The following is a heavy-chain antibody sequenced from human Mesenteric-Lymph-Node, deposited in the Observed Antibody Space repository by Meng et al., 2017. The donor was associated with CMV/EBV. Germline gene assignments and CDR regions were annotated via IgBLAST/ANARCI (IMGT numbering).Heavy chain of an antibody. V-gene: IGHV6-1*01. J-gene: IGHJ4*02. CDR1: GDSVSSNSAA. Sequence: SQTPSLTRAISGDSVSSNSAAWNWIRQSPSRGLEWLGRTYYRSKWYNDYAVSVKSRITINPDTSKNQFSLQLNSVTPEDTAVYYCARAVRYYDSSGPYDYWGQGTLVTVSS. D-gene: IGHD3-22*01. CDR3: ARAVRYYDSSGPYDY. CDR2: TYYRSKWYN.